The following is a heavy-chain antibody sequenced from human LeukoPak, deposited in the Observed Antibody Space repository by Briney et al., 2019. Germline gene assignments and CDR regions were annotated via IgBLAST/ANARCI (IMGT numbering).Heavy chain of an antibody. J-gene: IGHJ4*02. Sequence: PGGSLRLSCAASGFTFSSYSMNWVRQAPGKGLEWVSYISSSSSTIYYADSVKGRFTISRDNAKNSLYLQMNSLRAEDTAVYYCATRPYDILTGYYMPFDYWGQGTLVTVSS. D-gene: IGHD3-9*01. CDR2: ISSSSSTI. CDR1: GFTFSSYS. V-gene: IGHV3-48*01. CDR3: ATRPYDILTGYYMPFDY.